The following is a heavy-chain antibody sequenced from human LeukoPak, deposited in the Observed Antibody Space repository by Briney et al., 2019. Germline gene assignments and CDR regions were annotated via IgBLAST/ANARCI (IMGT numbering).Heavy chain of an antibody. CDR3: AIPGDY. J-gene: IGHJ4*02. Sequence: GGPLRLSCAASGFTFRNLGMHWVRQAPGKGLEWVAFVENDGGTKYYADSVKGRFTISRDNSKNTLYLQMNSLRAEDTAVYYCAIPGDYWGQGTLVTVSS. CDR2: VENDGGTK. CDR1: GFTFRNLG. V-gene: IGHV3-30*02.